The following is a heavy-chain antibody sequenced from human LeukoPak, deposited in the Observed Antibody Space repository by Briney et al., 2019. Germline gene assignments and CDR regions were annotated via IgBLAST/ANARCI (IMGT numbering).Heavy chain of an antibody. CDR3: ARDYSSNWLFDY. Sequence: QSGGSLRLSCAASGFAFSSYSMNWVHQAPGKGLEWVSYISSSSSTKYYADSVKGRFTVSRDNAKNSLYLQMNSLRDEDMAVYYCARDYSSNWLFDYWGQGTLVTVSS. D-gene: IGHD6-13*01. V-gene: IGHV3-48*02. J-gene: IGHJ4*02. CDR1: GFAFSSYS. CDR2: ISSSSSTK.